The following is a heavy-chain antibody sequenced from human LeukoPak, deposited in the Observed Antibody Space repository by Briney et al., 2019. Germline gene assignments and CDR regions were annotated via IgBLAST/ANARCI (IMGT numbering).Heavy chain of an antibody. V-gene: IGHV4-30-4*08. CDR3: ARDLPTTAFDI. D-gene: IGHD1-7*01. CDR1: GGSISSGDYY. J-gene: IGHJ3*02. Sequence: SETLSLTCAVSGGSISSGDYYWSWIRQPPGKGLEWIGYIYYSGSTYYDPSLKSRVTISVDTSKNQFSLKLSSVTAADTAVYYCARDLPTTAFDIWGQGTMVTVSS. CDR2: IYYSGST.